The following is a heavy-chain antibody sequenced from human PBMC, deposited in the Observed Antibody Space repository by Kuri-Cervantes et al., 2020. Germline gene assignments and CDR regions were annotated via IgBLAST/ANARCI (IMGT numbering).Heavy chain of an antibody. CDR2: ISAYNGNT. CDR3: ARASPVDTAMVGFDY. J-gene: IGHJ4*02. D-gene: IGHD5-18*01. Sequence: ASVKVSCKASGYTFTSYGISWVRQAPGQGLEWMGWISAYNGNTNYAQKLQGRVTITRDTSASTAYMELSSLRSEDTAVYYCARASPVDTAMVGFDYWGQGTLVTVSS. V-gene: IGHV1-18*01. CDR1: GYTFTSYG.